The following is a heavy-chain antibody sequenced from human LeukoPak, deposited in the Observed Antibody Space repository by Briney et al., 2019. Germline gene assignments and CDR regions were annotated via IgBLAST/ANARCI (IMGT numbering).Heavy chain of an antibody. V-gene: IGHV3-7*01. CDR2: IKQDGGEK. CDR3: ASPYCSSTSCSTLHDY. Sequence: GGSLRLSCAASGFTFSTYWMNWVRQAPGKGLEWVANIKQDGGEKYYVDSVKGRFTISRDNAKSSLYLQMNSLRAEDTAVYYCASPYCSSTSCSTLHDYWGQGTLVTVSS. J-gene: IGHJ4*02. CDR1: GFTFSTYW. D-gene: IGHD2-2*01.